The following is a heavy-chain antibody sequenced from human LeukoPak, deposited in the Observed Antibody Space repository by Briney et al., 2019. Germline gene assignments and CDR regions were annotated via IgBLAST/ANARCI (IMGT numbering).Heavy chain of an antibody. Sequence: GGSLRLSCAASRFTFSNYSMSWVRQAPGKGLEWVSSISSSGTYIYYADSVKGRFTISRDTAKNSLYLQMNSLRAEGTAVYYWARGQYQLPPGPYDDDPIHRDYWGQGTLVTVSP. CDR1: RFTFSNYS. J-gene: IGHJ4*02. V-gene: IGHV3-21*01. CDR3: ARGQYQLPPGPYDDDPIHRDY. CDR2: ISSSGTYI. D-gene: IGHD2-2*01.